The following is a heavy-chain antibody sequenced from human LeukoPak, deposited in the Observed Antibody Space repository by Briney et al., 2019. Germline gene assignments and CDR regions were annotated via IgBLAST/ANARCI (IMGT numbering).Heavy chain of an antibody. CDR2: ISYDGSNK. J-gene: IGHJ2*01. CDR1: GFTFSSYA. Sequence: GGSLRLSCAASGFTFSSYAMHWVRQAPGKGLEWVAVISYDGSNKYYADSVKGRFTISRDNSKNTLYLPMNSLSAEETAVYECARGAGLGDRLGHVTLVT. V-gene: IGHV3-30*04. D-gene: IGHD6-19*01. CDR3: ARGAGLGDR.